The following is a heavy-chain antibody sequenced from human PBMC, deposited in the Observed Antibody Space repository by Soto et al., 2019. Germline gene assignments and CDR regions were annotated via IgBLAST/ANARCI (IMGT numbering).Heavy chain of an antibody. CDR2: MAPSGSS. CDR1: NASISSYY. V-gene: IGHV4-59*01. D-gene: IGHD5-18*01. J-gene: IGHJ6*02. CDR3: ASDGNFGYAIHDYYGMDV. Sequence: QVRLQESGPGLVKPSETLSLTCTVSNASISSYYWSWIRQHPGKRLEWIGYMAPSGSSKYNPSLAGPVAISVDTSNNQLFLKLTSVTAADTAVYYCASDGNFGYAIHDYYGMDVWGRGTTVTVSS.